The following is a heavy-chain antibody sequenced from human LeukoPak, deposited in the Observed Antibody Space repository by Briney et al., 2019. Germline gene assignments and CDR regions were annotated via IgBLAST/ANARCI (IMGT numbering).Heavy chain of an antibody. CDR3: ARGRSESIVVVPARGIYYFDY. CDR2: INHSEST. D-gene: IGHD2-2*01. V-gene: IGHV4-34*01. J-gene: IGHJ4*02. CDR1: GGPSMVYN. Sequence: PSETLSLTCAVYGGPSMVYNGTGSPSPPGRGWDGMGEINHSESTKYNPSLKSRVTISVDTSKNQFSLKLSSVTAADTAVYYCARGRSESIVVVPARGIYYFDYWGQGTLVTVSS.